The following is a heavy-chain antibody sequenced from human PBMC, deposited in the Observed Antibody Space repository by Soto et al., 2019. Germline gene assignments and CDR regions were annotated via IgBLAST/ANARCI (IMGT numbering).Heavy chain of an antibody. Sequence: QVQLVESGGGVVQPGRSLRLSCAASGFTFSSYGMHWVRQAPGKGLEWVAVISYDGSNKYYADSVKGRFAISRDKSKNTLYLQMNSLRADDTAVYYWAKDNSGWLDYWGQGTLVTVSS. V-gene: IGHV3-30*18. CDR2: ISYDGSNK. CDR3: AKDNSGWLDY. CDR1: GFTFSSYG. J-gene: IGHJ4*02. D-gene: IGHD6-19*01.